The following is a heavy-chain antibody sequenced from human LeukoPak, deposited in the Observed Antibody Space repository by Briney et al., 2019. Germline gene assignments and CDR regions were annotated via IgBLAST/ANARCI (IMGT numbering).Heavy chain of an antibody. CDR2: INPNSGDT. D-gene: IGHD3-22*01. CDR1: GYTFSDYF. CDR3: ARGGDYYDSSGYYDDAFDI. J-gene: IGHJ3*02. Sequence: ASVKVSCKASGYTFSDYFMHWVRQAPGQGLEWMGWINPNSGDTNYAQKFQGRVTMTRDTSINTAYMELSRLRSGDTAVYCCARGGDYYDSSGYYDDAFDIWGQGTMVTVSS. V-gene: IGHV1-2*02.